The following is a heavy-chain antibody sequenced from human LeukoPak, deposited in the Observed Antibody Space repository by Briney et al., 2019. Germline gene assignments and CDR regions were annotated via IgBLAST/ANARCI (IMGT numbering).Heavy chain of an antibody. D-gene: IGHD3-3*01. V-gene: IGHV1-69*13. J-gene: IGHJ4*02. Sequence: SVKVSCKASGGTFSSYAISWVRQAPGQGLEWMGGIIPIFGTANYAQKFQGRVTITADESTSTAYMELSSLRSEDTAVYYCARAPDDFWSGYYYDYWGQGTLVTVSS. CDR2: IIPIFGTA. CDR3: ARAPDDFWSGYYYDY. CDR1: GGTFSSYA.